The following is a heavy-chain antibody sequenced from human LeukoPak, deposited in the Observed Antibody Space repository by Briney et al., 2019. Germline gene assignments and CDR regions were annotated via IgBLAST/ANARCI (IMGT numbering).Heavy chain of an antibody. D-gene: IGHD5-12*01. V-gene: IGHV1-2*02. CDR3: ARVRYSGYDITLEFFDY. CDR1: GYSFTGHY. J-gene: IGHJ4*02. Sequence: ASVKVSCKASGYSFTGHYMHWVRQAPGQGLEWMGWINPKSGGTNYAQKFQGRVAMTRDTSISTAYMELSRLRSDDTAVYYCARVRYSGYDITLEFFDYWGQGTLVTVSS. CDR2: INPKSGGT.